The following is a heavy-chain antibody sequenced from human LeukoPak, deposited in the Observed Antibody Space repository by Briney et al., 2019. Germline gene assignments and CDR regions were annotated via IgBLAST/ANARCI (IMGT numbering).Heavy chain of an antibody. Sequence: GGSLRLSCAASGFTFSSYGMSWVRQAPGKGLEWVSAISGSGGSTYYADSVKGRFTISRDNSKNTLYLQMNSLRAEDTAVYYCAKDRGSPGWYFDLWGRGTLVTVSS. J-gene: IGHJ2*01. D-gene: IGHD3-10*01. CDR2: ISGSGGST. CDR1: GFTFSSYG. CDR3: AKDRGSPGWYFDL. V-gene: IGHV3-23*01.